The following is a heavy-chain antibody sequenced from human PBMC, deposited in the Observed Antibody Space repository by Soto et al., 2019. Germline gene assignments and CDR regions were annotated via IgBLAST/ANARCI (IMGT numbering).Heavy chain of an antibody. Sequence: QVQLVQSGAEVKKPGSSVKVSCKASGGTFSSYAISWVRQAPGQGLEWMGGIIPIFGTANYAQKFQGRVTITADESARTACMGLSSLRSEDTAVYYCAREGLICGGDCYSFDYWGQGTLVTVSS. J-gene: IGHJ4*02. CDR1: GGTFSSYA. CDR2: IIPIFGTA. CDR3: AREGLICGGDCYSFDY. V-gene: IGHV1-69*12. D-gene: IGHD2-21*02.